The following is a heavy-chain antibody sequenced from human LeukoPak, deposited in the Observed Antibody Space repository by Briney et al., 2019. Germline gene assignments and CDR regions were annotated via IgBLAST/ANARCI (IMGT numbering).Heavy chain of an antibody. J-gene: IGHJ6*03. D-gene: IGHD6-6*01. CDR3: ARPPAGIAARPNYYYYMDV. CDR1: GYTFTGYY. CDR2: INPNSGGT. V-gene: IGHV1-2*02. Sequence: ASVKVSCKASGYTFTGYYMHWVRQAPGQGLEWMGWINPNSGGTNYAQKFQGRVTMTRDTSISTAYMELSRLRSDDTAVYYCARPPAGIAARPNYYYYMDVWGKGTTVTVSS.